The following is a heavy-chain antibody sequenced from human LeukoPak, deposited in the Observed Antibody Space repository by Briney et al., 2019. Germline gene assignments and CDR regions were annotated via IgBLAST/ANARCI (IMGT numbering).Heavy chain of an antibody. D-gene: IGHD4-17*01. Sequence: GGSLRLSCAASGFTFSTYSINWVRQAPGKGLEWVSSISGSSSFIYNADSVKGRFTISRDNAKNSVYLQMSRLRAEDTAMYYCARGGRDYDEPIDIWGQGTMVTVFS. CDR2: ISGSSSFI. CDR1: GFTFSTYS. J-gene: IGHJ3*02. V-gene: IGHV3-21*01. CDR3: ARGGRDYDEPIDI.